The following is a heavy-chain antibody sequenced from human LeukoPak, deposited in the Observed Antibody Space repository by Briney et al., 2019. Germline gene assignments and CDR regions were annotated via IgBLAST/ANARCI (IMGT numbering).Heavy chain of an antibody. Sequence: PSETLSLTCAVYGGSFSGYYWSWIRQPPGKGLEWIGEINHSGSTNYNPSLKSRVTISVDTSKNQFSLKLSSVTAADTAAYYCARALYSSGFDVTPIEYWGQGTLVTVSS. V-gene: IGHV4-34*01. J-gene: IGHJ4*02. CDR3: ARALYSSGFDVTPIEY. D-gene: IGHD6-19*01. CDR1: GGSFSGYY. CDR2: INHSGST.